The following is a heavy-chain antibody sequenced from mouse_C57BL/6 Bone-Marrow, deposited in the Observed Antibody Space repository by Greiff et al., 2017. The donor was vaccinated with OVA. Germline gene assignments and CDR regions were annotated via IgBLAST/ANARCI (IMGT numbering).Heavy chain of an antibody. CDR2: IYPSSGDT. V-gene: IGHV1-81*01. CDR3: AITTAFAY. CDR1: GYTFTSYG. Sequence: VHLVESGAELARPGASVKLSCKASGYTFTSYGISWVKQRTGQGLEWIGEIYPSSGDTYYNEKFKGKATLTADKSSSTAYMELRSLTSEDSAVYFCAITTAFAYWGQGTLVTVSA. J-gene: IGHJ3*01. D-gene: IGHD1-2*01.